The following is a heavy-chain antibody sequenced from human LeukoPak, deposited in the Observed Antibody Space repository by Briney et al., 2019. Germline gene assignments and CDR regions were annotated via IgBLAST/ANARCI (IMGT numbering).Heavy chain of an antibody. J-gene: IGHJ4*02. V-gene: IGHV3-7*03. CDR3: ARRYFDY. Sequence: PGGSLRLSCAASGFTFSSYWMQWVRQAPGKGLEWVANIQQDGSEKYYADSVKGRFIISRDNAKNALYLQMSSLRAEDTAIYYCARRYFDYWGQGTLVTVSS. CDR1: GFTFSSYW. CDR2: IQQDGSEK.